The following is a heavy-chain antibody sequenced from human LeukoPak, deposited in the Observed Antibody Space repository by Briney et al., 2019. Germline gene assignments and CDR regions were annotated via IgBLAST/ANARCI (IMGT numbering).Heavy chain of an antibody. Sequence: GGSLRLSCAASGFTFSSYSMNWVRQAPGKGLEWVSYISSSSSTIYYADSVKGRFTISRDNAKNSLYLQMNSLRAEDTAVYYCARDLTGYCSGGSCYSPLFYWGQGTLVTVSS. CDR3: ARDLTGYCSGGSCYSPLFY. D-gene: IGHD2-15*01. CDR2: ISSSSSTI. J-gene: IGHJ4*02. CDR1: GFTFSSYS. V-gene: IGHV3-48*01.